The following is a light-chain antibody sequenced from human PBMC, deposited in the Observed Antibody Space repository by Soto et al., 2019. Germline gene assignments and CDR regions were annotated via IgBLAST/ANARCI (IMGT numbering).Light chain of an antibody. CDR1: QSVSSN. J-gene: IGKJ4*01. Sequence: EIVMTQSPATLSVSPGERATLSCRASQSVSSNLAWYQQRPGQAPRLLIYGASTRATGIPARFSGSGFGTELTLTINSLQSEDFTVYYCQQYNNWPPLTFGGGTKVEIK. CDR2: GAS. CDR3: QQYNNWPPLT. V-gene: IGKV3-15*01.